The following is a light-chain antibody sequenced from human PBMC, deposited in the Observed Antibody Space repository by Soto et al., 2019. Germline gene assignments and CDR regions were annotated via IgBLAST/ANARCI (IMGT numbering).Light chain of an antibody. CDR1: SSNIGSKT. V-gene: IGLV1-44*01. CDR2: NSY. CDR3: SAWDASLNGYV. Sequence: QSALTQPPSASGTPGQRVTISCSGSSSNIGSKTVNWYQQVPGTVPKLLIYNSYQRPSGVPDRFSGSKSGTSASLAISGLQSEDGADYYRSAWDASLNGYVFGTGTKVTVL. J-gene: IGLJ1*01.